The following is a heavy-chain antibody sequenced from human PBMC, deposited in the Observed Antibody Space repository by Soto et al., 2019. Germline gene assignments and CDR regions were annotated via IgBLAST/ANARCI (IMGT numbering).Heavy chain of an antibody. CDR1: GFTFSSYA. V-gene: IGHV3-30-3*01. Sequence: QVQLVESGGGVVQPGRSLRLSCAASGFTFSSYAMHWVRQAPGKGLEWVAVISYDGSNKYYADSVKGRFTISRDNSKNTLYLQMNSVRAEDTAVYYCARDSRSWGQGTLVTVSS. CDR3: ARDSRS. J-gene: IGHJ5*02. CDR2: ISYDGSNK.